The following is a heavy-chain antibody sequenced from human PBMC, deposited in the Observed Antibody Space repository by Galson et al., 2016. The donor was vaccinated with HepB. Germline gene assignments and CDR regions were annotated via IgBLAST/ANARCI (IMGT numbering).Heavy chain of an antibody. Sequence: SETLSLTCAVYGGSFSGYYWSWIRQSPGKGLEWIGEINHSGNTRYNLSLKSRVTISVDKSKNQFSLKLSSVTAADTAVYYCARRDELLFVDYWGQGTLVTVSS. CDR3: ARRDELLFVDY. V-gene: IGHV4-34*01. J-gene: IGHJ4*02. D-gene: IGHD3-3*01. CDR2: INHSGNT. CDR1: GGSFSGYY.